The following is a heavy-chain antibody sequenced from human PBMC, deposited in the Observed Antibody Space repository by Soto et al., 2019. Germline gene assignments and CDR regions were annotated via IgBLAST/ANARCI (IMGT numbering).Heavy chain of an antibody. CDR2: IYYSGST. V-gene: IGHV4-59*08. D-gene: IGHD1-26*01. CDR3: ARGGGSPDY. CDR1: GGSISSYY. J-gene: IGHJ4*02. Sequence: QVQLQESGPGLVKPSETLSLTCTVSGGSISSYYWSWIRQPPGKGLEWVGYIYYSGSTNYNPSLRXRXTXXVDTSKNQFSLKLSSVTAADTAGYYCARGGGSPDYWGQGTLVTVSS.